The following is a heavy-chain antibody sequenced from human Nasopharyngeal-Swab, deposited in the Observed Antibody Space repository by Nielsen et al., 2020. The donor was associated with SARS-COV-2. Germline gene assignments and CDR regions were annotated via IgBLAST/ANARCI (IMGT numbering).Heavy chain of an antibody. Sequence: GESLKISCAASGFTFSSYWMSWVRQAPGEGLEWVSYISSSSSTIYYADSVKGRFTISRDNAKNSLYLQMNSLRAEDTAVYYCARDPTYYDFWSGYSDYWGQGTLVTVSS. D-gene: IGHD3-3*01. V-gene: IGHV3-48*04. CDR3: ARDPTYYDFWSGYSDY. CDR2: ISSSSSTI. J-gene: IGHJ4*02. CDR1: GFTFSSYW.